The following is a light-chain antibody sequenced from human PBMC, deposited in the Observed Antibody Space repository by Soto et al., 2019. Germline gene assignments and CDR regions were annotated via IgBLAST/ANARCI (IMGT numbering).Light chain of an antibody. V-gene: IGLV1-40*01. CDR3: QSYDSSLSAYYV. J-gene: IGLJ1*01. Sequence: HSVLTQPPSVSGAPGQRVTISCTGSTSNIGAGYDVHWYQQLPGTAPKLLIYGNSNRPSGVPDRFSGSKSGTSASLAITGLQAEDEADYYCQSYDSSLSAYYVFGTGTKLTVL. CDR2: GNS. CDR1: TSNIGAGYD.